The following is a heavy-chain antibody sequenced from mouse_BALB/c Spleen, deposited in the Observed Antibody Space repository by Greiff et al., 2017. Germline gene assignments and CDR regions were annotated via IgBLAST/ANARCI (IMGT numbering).Heavy chain of an antibody. CDR1: GFNIKDTY. J-gene: IGHJ2*01. D-gene: IGHD1-1*01. V-gene: IGHV14-3*02. Sequence: VQLQQSGAELVKPGASVKLSCTASGFNIKDTYMHWVKQRPEQGLEWIGRIDPENGNTIYDPKFQGKASITADTSSNTAYLQLSSLTSEDTAVYYCASPYGSSYRYYFDYWGQGTTLTVSS. CDR2: IDPENGNT. CDR3: ASPYGSSYRYYFDY.